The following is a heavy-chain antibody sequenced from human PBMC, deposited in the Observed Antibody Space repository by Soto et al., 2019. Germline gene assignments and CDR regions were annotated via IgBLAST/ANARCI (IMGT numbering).Heavy chain of an antibody. CDR1: GFTFGDYA. V-gene: IGHV3-49*03. J-gene: IGHJ6*03. Sequence: GGSLRLSCTASGFTFGDYAMSWFRQAPGKGLEWVGFIRSKAYGGTTEYAASVKGRFTISRDDSKSIAYLQMNSLKTEDTAVYYCTRNGWVGYCSSTSCYGEYYYYMDVWGKGTTVTVSS. CDR2: IRSKAYGGTT. D-gene: IGHD2-2*01. CDR3: TRNGWVGYCSSTSCYGEYYYYMDV.